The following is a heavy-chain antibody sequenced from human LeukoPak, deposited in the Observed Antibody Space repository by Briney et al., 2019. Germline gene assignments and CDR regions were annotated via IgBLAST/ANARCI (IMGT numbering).Heavy chain of an antibody. CDR2: IYYSGST. CDR3: ARDTGYSSSWAYFDY. D-gene: IGHD6-13*01. Sequence: SETLSLTCTVSGGSISSYYWSWIRQPPGKGLEWIGYIYYSGSTNYNPSLTSRVTISVDTSKNQFSLKLSSVTAADTAVYYCARDTGYSSSWAYFDYWGQGTLVTVSS. V-gene: IGHV4-59*01. J-gene: IGHJ4*02. CDR1: GGSISSYY.